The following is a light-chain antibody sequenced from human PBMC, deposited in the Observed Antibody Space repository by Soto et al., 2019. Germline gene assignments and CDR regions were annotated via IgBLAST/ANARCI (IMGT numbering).Light chain of an antibody. Sequence: DIVMTQSPDSLAVSLGERATINCKSSQSVLYSSNNKNYLAWYQQKPGQPPKLLIYWASTRESGVPDRFSGSGSGTDFILTISSLHAEDVAVYYCQQYYSTPHTFGQGTKLEIK. CDR1: QSVLYSSNNKNY. CDR2: WAS. J-gene: IGKJ2*01. CDR3: QQYYSTPHT. V-gene: IGKV4-1*01.